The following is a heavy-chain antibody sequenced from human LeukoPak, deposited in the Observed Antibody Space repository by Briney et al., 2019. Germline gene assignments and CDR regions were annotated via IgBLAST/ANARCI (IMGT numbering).Heavy chain of an antibody. D-gene: IGHD2-2*01. J-gene: IGHJ5*02. CDR1: GGSITNTNYY. CDR3: ARGFYGMEEDIVVVPAAIISGWFDP. CDR2: VYHSGIT. V-gene: IGHV4-39*07. Sequence: SETLSLTCTVSGGSITNTNYYWAWIRQPPGEGLEWIGSVYHSGITYYTPSLKSRVSISVDTSKNQFSLEVTSVTAADTAVYFCARGFYGMEEDIVVVPAAIISGWFDPWGQGTLVTVSS.